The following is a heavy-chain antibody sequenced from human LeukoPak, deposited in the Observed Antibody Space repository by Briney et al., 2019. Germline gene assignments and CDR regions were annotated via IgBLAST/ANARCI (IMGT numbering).Heavy chain of an antibody. CDR3: ARVHYSALDY. Sequence: PSETLSLTCAVYGGSFSGYYWSWIRQPPGKGLEWIGYIYYSGSTNYNPSLKSRVTISVDTSKNQFSLKLSSVTAADTAVYYCARVHYSALDYWGQGTLVTVSS. V-gene: IGHV4-59*01. CDR1: GGSFSGYY. D-gene: IGHD4-11*01. J-gene: IGHJ4*02. CDR2: IYYSGST.